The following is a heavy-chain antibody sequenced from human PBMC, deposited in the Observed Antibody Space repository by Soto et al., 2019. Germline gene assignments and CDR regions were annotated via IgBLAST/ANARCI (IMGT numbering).Heavy chain of an antibody. Sequence: SVKVSCKSSGGTFSSYAISWVRQAPGQGLEWMGGIIPIFGTANYAQKFQGRVTITADESTSTAYMELSSLRSEDTAVYYCARIAVAGTDYYYYGMDVWGQGTTVTVSS. CDR3: ARIAVAGTDYYYYGMDV. V-gene: IGHV1-69*13. CDR1: GGTFSSYA. CDR2: IIPIFGTA. D-gene: IGHD6-19*01. J-gene: IGHJ6*02.